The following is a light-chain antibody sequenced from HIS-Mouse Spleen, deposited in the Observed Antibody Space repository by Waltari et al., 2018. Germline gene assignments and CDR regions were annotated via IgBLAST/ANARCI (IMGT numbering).Light chain of an antibody. CDR1: QSVTCY. V-gene: IGKV3-11*01. Sequence: DIVLTQSPATLSLSPGDRATLSCRASQSVTCYLAWDQQKPGQAPRRLIYDASNRATGIPARFSGSGSGTDFTLTISSLEPEDFAVYYCQQRSNWPPLTFGGGTKVEIK. CDR2: DAS. J-gene: IGKJ4*01. CDR3: QQRSNWPPLT.